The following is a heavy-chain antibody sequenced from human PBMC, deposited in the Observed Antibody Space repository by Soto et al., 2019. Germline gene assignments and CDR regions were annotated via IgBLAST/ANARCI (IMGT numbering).Heavy chain of an antibody. CDR3: ASTDCSSTSCHLYYYYMDV. Sequence: ASVKVSCKASGYTFTSYAMHWVRQAPGQRLEWMGWINAGNGNTKYSQKFQGRVTITRDTSASTAYMELSSLRSEDTAVYYCASTDCSSTSCHLYYYYMDVWGKGTTVTVSS. J-gene: IGHJ6*03. D-gene: IGHD2-2*01. CDR1: GYTFTSYA. CDR2: INAGNGNT. V-gene: IGHV1-3*01.